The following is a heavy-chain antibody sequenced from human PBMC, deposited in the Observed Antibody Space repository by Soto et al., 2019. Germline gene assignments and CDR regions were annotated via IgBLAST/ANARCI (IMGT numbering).Heavy chain of an antibody. Sequence: ASVKVSCKASGYTFTGYYMHWVRQAPGQGLEWMGWINPNSGGTNYAQKFQGWVTMTRDTSISTAYMELSRLRSDDTAVYYCAKEKADSSSWYYYYYGMDVWGQGTTVTVSS. CDR2: INPNSGGT. D-gene: IGHD6-13*01. V-gene: IGHV1-2*04. CDR3: AKEKADSSSWYYYYYGMDV. J-gene: IGHJ6*02. CDR1: GYTFTGYY.